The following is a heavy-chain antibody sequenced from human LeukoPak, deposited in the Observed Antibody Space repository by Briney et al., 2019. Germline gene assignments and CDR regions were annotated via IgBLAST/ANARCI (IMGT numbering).Heavy chain of an antibody. V-gene: IGHV3-48*03. Sequence: GGSLRLSCAASGFTFSSYEMNWVRQAPGKGLEWVSYISSSGSTIYYADSVKGRFTISRDNAKNSLYLQMNSLRAEDTAVYYCAREGILTSYSDYWGQGTLVTVSS. J-gene: IGHJ4*02. D-gene: IGHD3-9*01. CDR3: AREGILTSYSDY. CDR2: ISSSGSTI. CDR1: GFTFSSYE.